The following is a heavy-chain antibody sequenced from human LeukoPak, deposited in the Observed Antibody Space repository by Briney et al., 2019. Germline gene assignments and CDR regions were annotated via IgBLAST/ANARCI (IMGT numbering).Heavy chain of an antibody. Sequence: ASVKVSCKASGYTFTSYYMHWVRQAPGQGLEWMGIINPSGGSTSYAQKFQGRVTMTRDMSTSTVYMELSSLRSEDTAVYYCAREAAYCGGDCYSDDAFDIWGQGTMVTVSS. J-gene: IGHJ3*02. V-gene: IGHV1-46*01. D-gene: IGHD2-21*02. CDR2: INPSGGST. CDR3: AREAAYCGGDCYSDDAFDI. CDR1: GYTFTSYY.